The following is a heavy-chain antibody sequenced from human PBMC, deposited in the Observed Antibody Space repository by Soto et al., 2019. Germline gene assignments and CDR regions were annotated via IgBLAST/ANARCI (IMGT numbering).Heavy chain of an antibody. D-gene: IGHD3-22*01. Sequence: PGGSLRLSCAASGFTFSSYWMHWVRQAPGKGLVWVSRINSDGSSTSYADSVKGRFTISRDNAKNTLYLQMNSLRAEDTAVYYCAREVYDSSGFGWEYYYYGMDVWGQGTTVTVSS. CDR1: GFTFSSYW. CDR3: AREVYDSSGFGWEYYYYGMDV. J-gene: IGHJ6*02. CDR2: INSDGSST. V-gene: IGHV3-74*01.